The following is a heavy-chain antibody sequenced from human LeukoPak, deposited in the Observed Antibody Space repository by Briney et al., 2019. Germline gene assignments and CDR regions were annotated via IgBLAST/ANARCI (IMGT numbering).Heavy chain of an antibody. V-gene: IGHV3-48*03. J-gene: IGHJ4*02. D-gene: IGHD2-2*01. CDR3: ARETDSTLFDY. CDR2: ISSGGSAL. Sequence: GGSLRLSCAASGFTFTIYEMNWVRQAPGKGLEWVSYISSGGSALYYADSVKGRFTISRDNARNSLYLQMNSLGAEDTAVYYCARETDSTLFDYWGQGTLVSVSS. CDR1: GFTFTIYE.